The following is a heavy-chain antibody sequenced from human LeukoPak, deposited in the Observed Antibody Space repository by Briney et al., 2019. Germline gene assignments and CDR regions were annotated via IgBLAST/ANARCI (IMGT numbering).Heavy chain of an antibody. V-gene: IGHV3-30*03. J-gene: IGHJ3*02. CDR2: ISYDGSNK. Sequence: GGSLRLSCAASGFTFSSYGMHWVRQAPGKGLEWVAVISYDGSNKYYADSVKGRFTISRDNSKNTLYLQMNSLRAEDTAVYYCARETMVRGVMNAFDIWGQGTMVTVSS. D-gene: IGHD3-10*01. CDR3: ARETMVRGVMNAFDI. CDR1: GFTFSSYG.